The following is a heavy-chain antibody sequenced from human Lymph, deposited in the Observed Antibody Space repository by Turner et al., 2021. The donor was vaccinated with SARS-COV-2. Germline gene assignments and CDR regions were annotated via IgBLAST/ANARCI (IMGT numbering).Heavy chain of an antibody. CDR3: ARGDYYGSGSYPGKTFDY. J-gene: IGHJ4*02. Sequence: QVHLVESVGCVVQPGRSLRLPCAASGFSFSSYANYWVRQAPGQGLEWVAVISNDGSDKYYADSVKGRFTILRDNSKNTLHLQMNSLRAEDTAVYYCARGDYYGSGSYPGKTFDYWGQGTLVTVSS. D-gene: IGHD3-10*01. CDR1: GFSFSSYA. CDR2: ISNDGSDK. V-gene: IGHV3-30-3*01.